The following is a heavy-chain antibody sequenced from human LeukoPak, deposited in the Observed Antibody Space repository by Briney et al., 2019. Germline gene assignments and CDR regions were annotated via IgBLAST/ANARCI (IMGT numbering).Heavy chain of an antibody. Sequence: SQTLSLTCAVSGGSISSGGYSWSWIRQPPGKGLEWIGYIYHSGSTYYNPSLKSRVTISVDRSKNQFSLKLSSVTAADTAVYYCATSGWRSDYWGQGTLVTVSS. CDR3: ATSGWRSDY. J-gene: IGHJ4*02. V-gene: IGHV4-30-2*01. D-gene: IGHD6-19*01. CDR1: GGSISSGGYS. CDR2: IYHSGST.